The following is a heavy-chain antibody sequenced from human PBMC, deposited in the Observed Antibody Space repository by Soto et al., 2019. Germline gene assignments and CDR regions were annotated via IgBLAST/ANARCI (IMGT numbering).Heavy chain of an antibody. Sequence: QLQLQESGPGLVKPSETLSLTCTVSGGSISSSSYYWGWIRQPPGKGLEWIGSIYYSGSTYYNPSLKSRVTISVDTSKNQFSLKLSSVTAADTAVYYCASHSLQVLLWFGEFGGKYYFDYWGQGTLVTVSS. D-gene: IGHD3-10*01. J-gene: IGHJ4*02. CDR1: GGSISSSSYY. CDR3: ASHSLQVLLWFGEFGGKYYFDY. V-gene: IGHV4-39*01. CDR2: IYYSGST.